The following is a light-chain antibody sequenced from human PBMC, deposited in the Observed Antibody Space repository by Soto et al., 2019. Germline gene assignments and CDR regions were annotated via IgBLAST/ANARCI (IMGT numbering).Light chain of an antibody. CDR3: QQYDTYWT. J-gene: IGKJ1*01. CDR2: KAS. Sequence: DIQMTQSPSTLSASVEDRVIITCRASQSISNWLAWYQQKPGKAPNLLIYKASSLKSGVPSRFSGSGSGTEFTLTISSLQPDDFATYYCQQYDTYWTFGQGTKVDI. V-gene: IGKV1-5*03. CDR1: QSISNW.